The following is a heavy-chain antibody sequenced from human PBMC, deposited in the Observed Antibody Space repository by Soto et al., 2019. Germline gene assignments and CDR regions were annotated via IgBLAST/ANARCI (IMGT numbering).Heavy chain of an antibody. Sequence: PSETLSLTCTVYGLSFSGYYWSWIRQPPGKGLEWIGEINHSGSTNYNPSLKSRVTISVDTSKNQFSLKLSSVTAADTAVYYCARTQYQLLWPHGYYYYMDVWGKGTTVTVSS. CDR1: GLSFSGYY. D-gene: IGHD2-2*01. CDR2: INHSGST. J-gene: IGHJ6*03. V-gene: IGHV4-34*01. CDR3: ARTQYQLLWPHGYYYYMDV.